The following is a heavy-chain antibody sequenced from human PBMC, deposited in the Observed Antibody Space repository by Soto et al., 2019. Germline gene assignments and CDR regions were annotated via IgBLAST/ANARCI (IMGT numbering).Heavy chain of an antibody. CDR3: ASHYDMWSGYLSPVDY. Sequence: QVQLVESGGDLVQPGGSLRLSCAASGYTFSDYYMSWIRQAPGKGLEWISYIDTSGTKIYYAASVKGRFTITRDNAKNSLYLEMNSLRDEDTAVYYCASHYDMWSGYLSPVDYWGQGTLVTVSS. CDR1: GYTFSDYY. CDR2: IDTSGTKI. J-gene: IGHJ4*02. V-gene: IGHV3-11*01. D-gene: IGHD3-3*01.